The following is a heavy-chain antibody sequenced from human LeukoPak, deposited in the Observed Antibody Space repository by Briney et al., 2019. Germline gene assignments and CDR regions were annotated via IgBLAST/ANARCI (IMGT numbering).Heavy chain of an antibody. CDR1: GYTFTSYG. CDR3: ARPKYYYGSGSSDAFDI. CDR2: ISAYNGNT. Sequence: ASVKVSCKASGYTFTSYGISWVRQAPGQGLEWMGWISAYNGNTNYAQKLQGRVTMTTDTSTSTAYMELRSLRSDDTAVYYCARPKYYYGSGSSDAFDIWGQGTIVTVSS. J-gene: IGHJ3*02. D-gene: IGHD3-10*01. V-gene: IGHV1-18*01.